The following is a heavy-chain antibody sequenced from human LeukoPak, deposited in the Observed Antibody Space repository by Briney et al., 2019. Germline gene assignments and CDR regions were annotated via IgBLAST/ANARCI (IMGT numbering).Heavy chain of an antibody. V-gene: IGHV4-59*08. CDR1: GGSISSYY. CDR2: IYYSGST. J-gene: IGHJ6*02. CDR3: ARHFRLSSGWYHLVTTERGSYYYYGMDV. D-gene: IGHD6-19*01. Sequence: PSETLSLTCTVSGGSISSYYWSWIRQPPGKGLEWIGYIYYSGSTNYNPSLMSRVTISVDTSKNQFSLKLSSVTAADTAVYYCARHFRLSSGWYHLVTTERGSYYYYGMDVWGQGTTVTVSS.